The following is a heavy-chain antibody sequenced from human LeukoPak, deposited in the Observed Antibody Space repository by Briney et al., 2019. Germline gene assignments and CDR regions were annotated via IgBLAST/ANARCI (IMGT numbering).Heavy chain of an antibody. CDR2: IYYSGGST. V-gene: IGHV4-59*01. D-gene: IGHD1-14*01. Sequence: SETLSLTCGVDGGSFSGYYWNWIRQSPGKGLEWIGYIYYSGGSTKFNPSLNSRVTISVDMSKNQFSLKLSSVTAADTAVYYCATSRYGHRMLYFDYWGQGTLVTVSS. CDR1: GGSFSGYY. J-gene: IGHJ4*02. CDR3: ATSRYGHRMLYFDY.